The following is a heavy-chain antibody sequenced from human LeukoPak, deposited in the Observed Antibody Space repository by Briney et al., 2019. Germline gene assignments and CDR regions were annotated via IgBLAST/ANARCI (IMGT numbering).Heavy chain of an antibody. J-gene: IGHJ3*02. CDR2: IYWDDDK. CDR1: GFSLTTRGVG. D-gene: IGHD5-12*01. V-gene: IGHV2-5*05. Sequence: SGPTLVNPTQTLTLTCTFSGFSLTTRGVGVGWLRQPPGKALEWLGIIYWDDDKRFGPSLRSRLTISKDTSKNLVVLTMTNMDPVDTATYYCTHTEVARHAFDIWGQGTMVTVSS. CDR3: THTEVARHAFDI.